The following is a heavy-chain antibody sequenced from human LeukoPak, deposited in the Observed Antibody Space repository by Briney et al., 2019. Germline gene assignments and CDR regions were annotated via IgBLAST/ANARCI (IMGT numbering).Heavy chain of an antibody. V-gene: IGHV3-48*02. Sequence: PGGSLRLSCAVSGFPFSTYSMNWVRQAPGKGKEWVSYIAISSSGMYYADSVKGRFTISRDDAKNSLYLQMDSLIDEDTAIYYCARDLNYAFDYWGQGTLVTVSS. CDR2: IAISSSGM. CDR3: ARDLNYAFDY. D-gene: IGHD2-2*01. J-gene: IGHJ4*02. CDR1: GFPFSTYS.